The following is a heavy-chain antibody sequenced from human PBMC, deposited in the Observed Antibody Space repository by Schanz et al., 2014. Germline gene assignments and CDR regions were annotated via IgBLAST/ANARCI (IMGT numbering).Heavy chain of an antibody. CDR3: ARFLARYQYYGVDV. V-gene: IGHV3-11*03. CDR1: GFTFFGSFA. Sequence: VQLLQSGGALVQPGGSLRLSCVASGFTFFGSFAMSWVRQAPGKGLEWVSHISGSSIHKNYADSVKGRFSISRDNGETSVYLQINSLRVEDTAVYYCARFLARYQYYGVDVWGQGTTVIVSS. D-gene: IGHD3-3*01. J-gene: IGHJ6*02. CDR2: ISGSSIHK.